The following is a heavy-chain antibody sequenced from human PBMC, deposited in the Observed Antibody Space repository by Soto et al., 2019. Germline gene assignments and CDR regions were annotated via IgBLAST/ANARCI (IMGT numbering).Heavy chain of an antibody. CDR3: ARDQPRHYYDSSEDAFDI. CDR2: IYTSGST. D-gene: IGHD3-22*01. V-gene: IGHV4-4*07. Sequence: QVQLQESGPGLVKPSETLSLTCTVSGGSISSYYWSWIRQPAGKGLEWIGRIYTSGSTNYNPSLKSRVTMSVDTSKNQFSLKLSSVTAADTAVYYCARDQPRHYYDSSEDAFDIWGQGTMVTVSS. J-gene: IGHJ3*02. CDR1: GGSISSYY.